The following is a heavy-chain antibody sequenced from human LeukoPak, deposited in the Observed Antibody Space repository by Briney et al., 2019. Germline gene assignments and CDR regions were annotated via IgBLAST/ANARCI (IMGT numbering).Heavy chain of an antibody. D-gene: IGHD3-3*01. V-gene: IGHV4-34*01. CDR3: AREGPFWSGYPDY. CDR2: INHSGST. J-gene: IGHJ4*02. Sequence: SETLSLTCAVYGGSFSGYYWSWIRQPPGKGLEWIGEINHSGSTNYNPSLKGRVTISVDTSKNQFSLKLSSVTAADTAVYYCAREGPFWSGYPDYWGQGTLVTVSS. CDR1: GGSFSGYY.